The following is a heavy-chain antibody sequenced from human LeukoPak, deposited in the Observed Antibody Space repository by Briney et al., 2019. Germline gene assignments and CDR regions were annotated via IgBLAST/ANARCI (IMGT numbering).Heavy chain of an antibody. CDR2: IRYDGSNK. Sequence: HPGGSLRLSCAASGFTFSSYSMHWVRQAPGKGLEWVAFIRYDGSNKHYADSVKGRFTISRDNSKNTLYLQMNSLRAEDTAVYYCAKGGSGWYGYYFDYWGQGTLVTVSS. V-gene: IGHV3-30*02. CDR3: AKGGSGWYGYYFDY. J-gene: IGHJ4*02. D-gene: IGHD6-19*01. CDR1: GFTFSSYS.